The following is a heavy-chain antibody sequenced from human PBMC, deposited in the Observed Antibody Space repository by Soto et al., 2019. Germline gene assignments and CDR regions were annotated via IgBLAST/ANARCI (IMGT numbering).Heavy chain of an antibody. CDR3: AKCTYYYDSSGYYYFDY. D-gene: IGHD3-22*01. V-gene: IGHV3-23*01. CDR2: ISGSGGST. Sequence: GGSLRLSCAASVFTFSSYAMSWVRQAPGKGLEWVSAISGSGGSTYYADSVKGRFTISRDNSKNTLYLQMNSLRAEDTAVYYCAKCTYYYDSSGYYYFDYWGQGTLVTVSS. CDR1: VFTFSSYA. J-gene: IGHJ4*02.